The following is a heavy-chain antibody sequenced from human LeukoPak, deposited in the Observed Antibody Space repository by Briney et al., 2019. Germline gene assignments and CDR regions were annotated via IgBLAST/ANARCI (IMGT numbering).Heavy chain of an antibody. Sequence: GGSLRLSCGVSGFRITSYGMSWVRQAPGRGLEWVSVISNSGYNSEYADSVKGRFTISRDNSKNTLYLQMNSLRAEDTAVYYCARAGGYGYYYYYMDVWGKGATVTVSS. CDR1: GFRITSYG. D-gene: IGHD1-26*01. J-gene: IGHJ6*03. CDR3: ARAGGYGYYYYYMDV. CDR2: ISNSGYNS. V-gene: IGHV3-23*01.